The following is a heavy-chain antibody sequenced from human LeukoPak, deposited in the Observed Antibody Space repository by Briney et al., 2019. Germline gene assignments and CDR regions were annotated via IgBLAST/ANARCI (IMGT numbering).Heavy chain of an antibody. CDR2: ISGSATNI. D-gene: IGHD3-10*01. V-gene: IGHV3-23*01. Sequence: GGSLRLSCSASGFTFASYAMSWVRQAPGKGLEWVSAISGSATNIFYADSVKGRFTISRDNSKNTLYLQMNSLRAEDTAVYYCASPRAGAWGQGTLVTVSS. J-gene: IGHJ5*02. CDR3: ASPRAGA. CDR1: GFTFASYA.